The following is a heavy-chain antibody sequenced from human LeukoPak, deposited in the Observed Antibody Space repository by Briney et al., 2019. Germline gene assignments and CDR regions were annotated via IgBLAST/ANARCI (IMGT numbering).Heavy chain of an antibody. CDR3: ARDRKSGSPPYYYFGLDV. Sequence: ASVKVSCKASGGTFSSYAISWVRQAPGQGLEWMGWISASSGSTKSAQKFQGRLTMTTDTFTGTAYLDLRSLRSDDTAVYYCARDRKSGSPPYYYFGLDVWGQGTTVTVSS. D-gene: IGHD1-26*01. CDR1: GGTFSSYA. CDR2: ISASSGST. J-gene: IGHJ6*02. V-gene: IGHV1-18*01.